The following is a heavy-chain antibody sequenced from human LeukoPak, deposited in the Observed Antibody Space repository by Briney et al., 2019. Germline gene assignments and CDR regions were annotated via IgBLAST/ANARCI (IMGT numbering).Heavy chain of an antibody. Sequence: PGGSLRLSCAASGFTFNKYWMTWVRQAPGKGLEWVANIKQDGSEKYYVDSVKGRFTISRDNSKNTLYLQMNSLRAEDTAVYYCAKTRSGGSRGVYFDYWGQGTLVTVSS. CDR3: AKTRSGGSRGVYFDY. D-gene: IGHD2-15*01. J-gene: IGHJ4*02. V-gene: IGHV3-7*01. CDR2: IKQDGSEK. CDR1: GFTFNKYW.